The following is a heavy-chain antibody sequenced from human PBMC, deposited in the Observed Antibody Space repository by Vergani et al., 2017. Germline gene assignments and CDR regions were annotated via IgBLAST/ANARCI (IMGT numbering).Heavy chain of an antibody. Sequence: EVQLVESGGGLVKPGGSLRLSCVASGFSFRNAWMNWVRRTPGKGLEWVGRIKSTFDRGTTDYAAAVKGRFTISRDDSKNTLFLQMNGLKTEDIGVYYCTTDPRYCGDGSCYWLRDHHYYGMDVWGQGTTVTVCS. J-gene: IGHJ6*02. D-gene: IGHD2-21*01. CDR2: IKSTFDRGTT. CDR1: GFSFRNAW. V-gene: IGHV3-15*07. CDR3: TTDPRYCGDGSCYWLRDHHYYGMDV.